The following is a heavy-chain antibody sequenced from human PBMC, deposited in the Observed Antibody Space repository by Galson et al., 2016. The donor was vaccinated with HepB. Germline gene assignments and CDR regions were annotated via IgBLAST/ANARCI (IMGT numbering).Heavy chain of an antibody. V-gene: IGHV5-51*01. J-gene: IGHJ4*02. D-gene: IGHD3-22*01. CDR3: VRNFYDTSGSHTSDY. CDR2: IYPGDSEI. Sequence: QSGAEVKKPGESLKISCKGSGYDFTNYWIAWVRQMPGKGLEWMGIIYPGDSEIRYNPSFQGQVTYSADKSISTAYLQWSSLKASDTAMYFCVRNFYDTSGSHTSDYWGQGTLITVSS. CDR1: GYDFTNYW.